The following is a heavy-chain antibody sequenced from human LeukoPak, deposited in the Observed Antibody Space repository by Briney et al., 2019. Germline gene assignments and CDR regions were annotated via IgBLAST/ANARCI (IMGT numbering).Heavy chain of an antibody. CDR1: GGSISSSPYY. D-gene: IGHD6-19*01. V-gene: IGHV4-39*01. CDR3: ASSPAVAGTYY. J-gene: IGHJ4*02. Sequence: SETLSLTCTVSGGSISSSPYYWGWIRQPPGKGLEWIRSIYYSGSTYYNPSLKSRVTISVDTSKNQFSLKLSSVTAADTAVYYCASSPAVAGTYYWGQGTLVTVSS. CDR2: IYYSGST.